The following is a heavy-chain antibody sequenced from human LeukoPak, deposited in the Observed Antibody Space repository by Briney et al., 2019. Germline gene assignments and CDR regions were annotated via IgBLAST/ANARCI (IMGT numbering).Heavy chain of an antibody. Sequence: GGSLRLSCAASGFTFSTCDMHWVRQAPGKGLEWVTFIRYDGSNKYYADSVKGRFTISRDNSKNTLYLQMNSLRAEDTAVYYCARENCSSTSCLSHAFDIWGQGTMVTVSS. J-gene: IGHJ3*02. V-gene: IGHV3-30*02. CDR2: IRYDGSNK. CDR1: GFTFSTCD. CDR3: ARENCSSTSCLSHAFDI. D-gene: IGHD2-2*01.